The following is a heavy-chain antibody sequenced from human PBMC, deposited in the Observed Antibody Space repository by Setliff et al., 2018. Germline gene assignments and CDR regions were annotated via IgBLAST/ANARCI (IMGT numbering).Heavy chain of an antibody. D-gene: IGHD2-15*01. CDR3: ASYERYCYGGSCYYFDY. Sequence: ASVKVSCKASGYIFTSYGISWVRQAPGQGLEWMGGTIPSFGSTNYAQKFQDRVTIITDEFTGTAYMELSSLRSEDTAVYYCASYERYCYGGSCYYFDYWGQGTLVTVLL. CDR2: TIPSFGST. CDR1: GYIFTSYG. V-gene: IGHV1-69*05. J-gene: IGHJ4*02.